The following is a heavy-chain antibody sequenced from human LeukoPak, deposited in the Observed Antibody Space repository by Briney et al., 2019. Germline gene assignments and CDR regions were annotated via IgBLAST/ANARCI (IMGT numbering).Heavy chain of an antibody. J-gene: IGHJ4*02. Sequence: SETLSLTCTVSGGSLRSSTYYWAWTRQPPGKGLEWLGSIHYDGSTFDNPSLNSRVTMSVDTSRNHFSLKMTSVTAADTAVYYCARDNRSLLDSWGQGILVTVSS. CDR2: IHYDGST. CDR1: GGSLRSSTYY. CDR3: ARDNRSLLDS. D-gene: IGHD3-16*02. V-gene: IGHV4-39*07.